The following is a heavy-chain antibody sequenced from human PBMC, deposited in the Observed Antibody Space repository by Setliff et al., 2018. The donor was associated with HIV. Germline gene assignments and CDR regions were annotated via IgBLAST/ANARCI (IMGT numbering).Heavy chain of an antibody. D-gene: IGHD5-12*01. J-gene: IGHJ6*03. CDR1: GGSISTATFY. CDR2: IYHSGST. V-gene: IGHV4-39*07. CDR3: ARSPLYSGYDSYYYYYMDV. Sequence: SETLSLTCTVSGGSISTATFYWNWIRQPPGKGLEWIGEIYHSGSTNYNPSLKSRVTISLDRSRTQFSLKLSSVTAADTAVYYCARSPLYSGYDSYYYYYMDVWGKGTTVTVSS.